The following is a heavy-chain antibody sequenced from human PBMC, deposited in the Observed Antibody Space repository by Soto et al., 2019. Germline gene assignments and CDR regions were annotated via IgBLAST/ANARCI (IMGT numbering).Heavy chain of an antibody. CDR2: IFWNDDK. Sequence: QITLKESGPTLVKPTQTLTLTCTFSGFSLSTSGAGVGWIRQPPGKALEWLALIFWNDDKRYSPSLNSRLTITKDTSKNQVVLTMTNMDPVDTATYFCAHRQTVNWFDPWGQGTLVTVSS. CDR1: GFSLSTSGAG. J-gene: IGHJ5*02. CDR3: AHRQTVNWFDP. V-gene: IGHV2-5*01.